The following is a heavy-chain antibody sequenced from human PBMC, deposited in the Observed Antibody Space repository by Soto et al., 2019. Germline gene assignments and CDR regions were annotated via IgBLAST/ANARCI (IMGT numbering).Heavy chain of an antibody. CDR3: AKDSSGWPENWFDP. V-gene: IGHV3-23*01. CDR1: GFTFSSFW. Sequence: GGSLRLSCAASGFTFSSFWMSWVRQAPGKGLEWVAQIRDNGGSKYYADSVKGRFTISRDNSKNTLYLQMNSLRAEDTAVYYCAKDSSGWPENWFDPWGQGTLVTVSS. CDR2: IRDNGGSK. J-gene: IGHJ5*02. D-gene: IGHD6-19*01.